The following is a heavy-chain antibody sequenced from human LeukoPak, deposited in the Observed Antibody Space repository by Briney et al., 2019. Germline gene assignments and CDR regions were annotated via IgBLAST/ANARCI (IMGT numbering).Heavy chain of an antibody. CDR2: ISYDGSNK. D-gene: IGHD5-12*01. Sequence: GGSLRLSCAASGFTFSSYGMHWVRQAPGKGLEWVAVISYDGSNKYYADSVKGRFTISRDNSKNALYLQMNSLRAEDTAVYYCAKRAPYMVATDYWGQGTLVTVPS. CDR3: AKRAPYMVATDY. V-gene: IGHV3-30*18. J-gene: IGHJ4*02. CDR1: GFTFSSYG.